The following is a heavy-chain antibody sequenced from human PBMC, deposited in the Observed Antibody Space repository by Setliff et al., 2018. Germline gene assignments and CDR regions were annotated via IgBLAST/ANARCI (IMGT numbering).Heavy chain of an antibody. J-gene: IGHJ2*01. V-gene: IGHV1-3*01. CDR3: AREVYDILTGYSYWYFDL. CDR2: MNPNSGNT. D-gene: IGHD3-9*01. CDR1: GYTFSSYA. Sequence: ASVKVSCKASGYTFSSYAMNWVRQAPGQGLEWMGWMNPNSGNTHYSQKFRGRVTVTRDTSASTVFMELSTLSSEDTAVYYCAREVYDILTGYSYWYFDLWGRGTLVTVSS.